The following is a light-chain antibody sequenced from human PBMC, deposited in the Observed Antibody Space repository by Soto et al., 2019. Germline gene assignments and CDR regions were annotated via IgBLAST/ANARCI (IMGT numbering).Light chain of an antibody. CDR3: NSFTTSSTVV. Sequence: QSALTQPASVSGSPGQTITISCTGTSSDVGYYNYVSWYQQHPGEAPKLMIYDVVNRPSVVSNRFSCSKSGNTASLTISGLQAEDEADYYCNSFTTSSTVVFGGGTKLTVL. J-gene: IGLJ3*02. V-gene: IGLV2-14*03. CDR1: SSDVGYYNY. CDR2: DVV.